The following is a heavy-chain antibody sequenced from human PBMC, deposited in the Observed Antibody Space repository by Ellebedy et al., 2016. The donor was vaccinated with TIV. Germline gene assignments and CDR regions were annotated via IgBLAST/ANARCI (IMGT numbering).Heavy chain of an antibody. CDR1: GYTLTSYG. CDR2: ISAYNGNT. V-gene: IGHV1-18*01. Sequence: ASVKVSXKASGYTLTSYGISWVRQAPGQGLEWMGWISAYNGNTNYAQKLQGRVTMTTDTSTSTAYMELRSLRSDDTAVYYCARDGESSGYSSFDPWGQGTLVTVSS. CDR3: ARDGESSGYSSFDP. D-gene: IGHD3-22*01. J-gene: IGHJ5*02.